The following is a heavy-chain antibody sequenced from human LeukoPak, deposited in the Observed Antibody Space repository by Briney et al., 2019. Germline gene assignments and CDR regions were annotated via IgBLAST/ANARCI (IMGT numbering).Heavy chain of an antibody. CDR3: ARPGGYSYGKDY. D-gene: IGHD5-18*01. V-gene: IGHV4-39*01. CDR1: GGSISSSSYY. Sequence: KASETLSLTCTVSGGSISSSSYYWGWIRQPPGKGLEWIGSIYYSGSTHYNPSLKSRVTVSVDTSKNQCSLKLSSVTAADTAVYYCARPGGYSYGKDYWGQGTLVTVPS. CDR2: IYYSGST. J-gene: IGHJ4*02.